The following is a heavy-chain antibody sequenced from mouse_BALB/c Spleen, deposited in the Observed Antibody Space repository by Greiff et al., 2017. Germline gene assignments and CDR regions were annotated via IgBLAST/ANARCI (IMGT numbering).Heavy chain of an antibody. CDR1: GFTFSSYG. Sequence: EVQLQESGGGLVQPGGSLKLSCAASGFTFSSYGMSWVRQTPDKRLEWVATISSGGSYTYYPDSVKGRFTISRDNAKNTLYLQMSSLKSEDTAMYYCAREGYFDYWGQGTTLTVSS. CDR3: AREGYFDY. CDR2: ISSGGSYT. J-gene: IGHJ2*01. V-gene: IGHV5-6*01.